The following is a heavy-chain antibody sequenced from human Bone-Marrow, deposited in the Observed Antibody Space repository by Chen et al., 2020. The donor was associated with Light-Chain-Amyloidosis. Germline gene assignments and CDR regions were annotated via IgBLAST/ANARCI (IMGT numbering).Heavy chain of an antibody. Sequence: QVQLVESGGGVVQPGRSLRLSCAASGFTFSNYGMHWVRLTPGKGLEWVAVLSYDGNSKYYADSVKGRFTISRDSSKNTLYLQMNSLRAEDTAVYYCARVSFERGGPARPPGDSWGQGTLVTVSS. CDR2: LSYDGNSK. CDR1: GFTFSNYG. V-gene: IGHV3-30-3*01. CDR3: ARVSFERGGPARPPGDS. D-gene: IGHD6-6*01. J-gene: IGHJ4*02.